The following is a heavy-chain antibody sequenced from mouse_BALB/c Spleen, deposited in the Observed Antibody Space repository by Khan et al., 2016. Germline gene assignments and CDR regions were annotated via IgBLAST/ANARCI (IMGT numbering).Heavy chain of an antibody. J-gene: IGHJ2*01. Sequence: EVQLQESGPGLVKPSQSLSLTYTVTGYSITSDYAWNWIRQFPGNKLEWMGYISYSGSTSYNPSLNSRISITRDTSKNQFFLQLNSVTTEDTATYYCARYYYGSSYFDYWGQGTTLTVAS. V-gene: IGHV3-2*02. D-gene: IGHD1-1*01. CDR3: ARYYYGSSYFDY. CDR2: ISYSGST. CDR1: GYSITSDYA.